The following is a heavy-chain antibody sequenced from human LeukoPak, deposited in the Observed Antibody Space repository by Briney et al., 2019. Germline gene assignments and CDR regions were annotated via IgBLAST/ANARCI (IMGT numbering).Heavy chain of an antibody. CDR1: GGSISSYY. CDR3: ARQYYDVLTGFYIHFDY. J-gene: IGHJ4*02. Sequence: ETLSLTCTVSGGSISSYYWSWIRQPPGKGLEWMGIIWPGDSDTKYSPSFQGQVTISVDKSISTTYLQWSSLKASDTAIYYCARQYYDVLTGFYIHFDYWGQGTLVSVSS. CDR2: IWPGDSDT. D-gene: IGHD3-9*01. V-gene: IGHV5-51*01.